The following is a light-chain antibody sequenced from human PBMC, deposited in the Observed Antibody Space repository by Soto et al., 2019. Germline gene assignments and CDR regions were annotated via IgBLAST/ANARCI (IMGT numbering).Light chain of an antibody. J-gene: IGLJ1*01. CDR2: EVT. V-gene: IGLV2-14*01. Sequence: QSVLTQPASVSGSPGQSITISCTGTRRDVGGYNYVSWYQQYPGKSPKLLIYEVTHRPSGVSNRFSGSKSDNTASLTISGLQAEDEADYYCSSYTISNTLPFVFGTGTKLTVL. CDR3: SSYTISNTLPFV. CDR1: RRDVGGYNY.